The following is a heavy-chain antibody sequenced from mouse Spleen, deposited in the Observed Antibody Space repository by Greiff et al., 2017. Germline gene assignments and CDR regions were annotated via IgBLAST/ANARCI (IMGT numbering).Heavy chain of an antibody. CDR2: IDPSDSYT. V-gene: IGHV1-50*01. CDR1: GYTFTSYW. CDR3: ARYENSNYIYYAMDY. D-gene: IGHD2-5*01. J-gene: IGHJ4*01. Sequence: VQLQQPGAELVKPGASVKLSCKASGYTFTSYWMQWVKQRPGQGLEWIGEIDPSDSYTNYNQKFKGKATLTVDTSSSTAYMQLSSLTSEDSAVYYCARYENSNYIYYAMDYWGQGTSVTVSS.